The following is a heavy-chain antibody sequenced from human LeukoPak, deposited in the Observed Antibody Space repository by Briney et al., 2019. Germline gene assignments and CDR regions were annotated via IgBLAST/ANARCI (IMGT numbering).Heavy chain of an antibody. D-gene: IGHD2-15*01. CDR3: AKQKGVSWYSEEDY. J-gene: IGHJ4*02. V-gene: IGHV3-23*01. CDR1: GFTFSSYA. Sequence: GGSPRLSCAASGFTFSSYAISWVRQAPGKGLEWVSGISGSTGSTYYVDSVKGRFTISRDNSKNTLYLQMNSLRAEDTAVYYCAKQKGVSWYSEEDYWGQGTLVTVSS. CDR2: ISGSTGST.